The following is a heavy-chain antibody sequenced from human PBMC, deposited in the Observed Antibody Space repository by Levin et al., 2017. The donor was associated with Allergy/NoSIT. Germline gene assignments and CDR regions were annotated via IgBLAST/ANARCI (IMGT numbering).Heavy chain of an antibody. J-gene: IGHJ3*01. CDR3: ARESSFGAPNSALDALDV. V-gene: IGHV6-1*01. CDR2: TYYRSRWFN. D-gene: IGHD3-3*01. Sequence: SETLSLTCAISGDSVSSNSVAWNWIRQSPSRGLEWLGRTYYRSRWFNNYAFFVESRLTFIPDTSQNRFSLQLDSVTPEDTAIYYCARESSFGAPNSALDALDVWGQGTAVTVSS. CDR1: GDSVSSNSVA.